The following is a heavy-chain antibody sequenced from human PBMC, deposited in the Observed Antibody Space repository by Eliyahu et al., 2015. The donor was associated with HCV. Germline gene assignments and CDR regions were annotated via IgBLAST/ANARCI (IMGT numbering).Heavy chain of an antibody. CDR2: ISYDGSNK. CDR3: ARDNEQWLVPPAPGGYFQH. Sequence: QVQLVESGGGVVQPGRSLRXXCAASGFXFXSYAXXWVRQAPGKGLGXVAVISYDGSNKYYADSVKGRFTISRDNSKNTLYLQMNSLRAEDTAVYYCARDNEQWLVPPAPGGYFQHWGQGTLVTVSS. V-gene: IGHV3-30-3*01. J-gene: IGHJ1*01. D-gene: IGHD6-19*01. CDR1: GFXFXSYA.